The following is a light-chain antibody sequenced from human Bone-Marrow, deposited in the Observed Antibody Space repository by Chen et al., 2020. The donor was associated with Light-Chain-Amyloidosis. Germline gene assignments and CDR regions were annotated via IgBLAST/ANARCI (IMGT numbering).Light chain of an antibody. V-gene: IGKV2D-29*02. CDR3: MQGIQLPLT. CDR1: QSLLHRDGTTY. Sequence: DVALTQTPLSVSVTPGQPASISYKSSQSLLHRDGTTYLYWYLQKPGQSPQLLIYEVSKRFSGVPDRFSGSGSGTDFTLRIGRVEADDVGIYYCMQGIQLPLTFGGGTKVEIK. CDR2: EVS. J-gene: IGKJ4*01.